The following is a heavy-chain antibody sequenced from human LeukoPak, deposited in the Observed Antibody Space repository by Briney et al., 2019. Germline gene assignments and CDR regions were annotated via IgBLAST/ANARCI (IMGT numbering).Heavy chain of an antibody. CDR3: ATAGNYRFDN. CDR1: GFPFDNFW. D-gene: IGHD1-7*01. CDR2: ISPDGITT. V-gene: IGHV3-74*01. Sequence: GSLRLFCAAPGFPFDNFWIHWVRQGPGRGLVWVSRISPDGITTNYADSVKGRFTISRDNAMNTLYLQMNSLRAEDTAVYYCATAGNYRFDNWGQGTLVTVSS. J-gene: IGHJ4*02.